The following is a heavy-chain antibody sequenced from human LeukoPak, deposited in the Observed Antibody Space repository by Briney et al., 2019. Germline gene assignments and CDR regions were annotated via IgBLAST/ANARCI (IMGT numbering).Heavy chain of an antibody. V-gene: IGHV3-21*05. CDR2: ISKRSGHI. J-gene: IGHJ4*02. Sequence: GGSLRLSCAASGFTFKSFVMGWVRQAPGRGQEWVSYISKRSGHIYHTDSVEGRFTTSRDNANDSVYLQMNNLRVEDTAIYFCARFDGGFDSWGQGTLVTVSS. CDR3: ARFDGGFDS. CDR1: GFTFKSFV. D-gene: IGHD3-9*01.